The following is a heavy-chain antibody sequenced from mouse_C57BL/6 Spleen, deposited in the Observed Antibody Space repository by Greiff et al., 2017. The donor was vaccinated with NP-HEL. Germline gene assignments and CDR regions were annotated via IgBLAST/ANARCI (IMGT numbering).Heavy chain of an antibody. V-gene: IGHV1-4*01. J-gene: IGHJ2*01. CDR2: INPSSGYT. CDR3: ARGGDLLSDY. CDR1: GYTFTSYT. D-gene: IGHD2-1*01. Sequence: QVQLQQSGAELARPGASVKMSCKASGYTFTSYTMHWVKQRPGQGLEWIGYINPSSGYTKYNQKFKDKATLTADKSSSTAYMQLSSLTSEDSAVYYCARGGDLLSDYWGQGTTLTVSS.